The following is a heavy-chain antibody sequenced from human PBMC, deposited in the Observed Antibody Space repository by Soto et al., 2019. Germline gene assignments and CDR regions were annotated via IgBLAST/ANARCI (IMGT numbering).Heavy chain of an antibody. Sequence: GGSLRLSCAASGFTFSSYDMHWVRQATGKGLEWVSAIGTAGDTYYPGSVKGRFTISRENAKNSLYLQMNSLRAEDTAAYYCARAPVYYYDSSGQFDYWGQGTLVTVSS. CDR1: GFTFSSYD. CDR3: ARAPVYYYDSSGQFDY. CDR2: IGTAGDT. D-gene: IGHD3-22*01. V-gene: IGHV3-13*01. J-gene: IGHJ4*02.